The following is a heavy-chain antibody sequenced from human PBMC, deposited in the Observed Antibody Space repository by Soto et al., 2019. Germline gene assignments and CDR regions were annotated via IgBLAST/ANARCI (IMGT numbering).Heavy chain of an antibody. CDR3: VRHSGGDNWNSPSSGNGWLELGAFDV. Sequence: QLQLQESGPGLVEPSETLSLTCTVSGGSVSGVNYYWGWIRQPPGKGLEWIGSVYYSGSTYYNPSLKGRATISLDTSQTQFSLRLTSVAAADSSVYYCVRHSGGDNWNSPSSGNGWLELGAFDVWGRGTMVTVSS. J-gene: IGHJ3*01. V-gene: IGHV4-39*01. D-gene: IGHD1-1*01. CDR1: GGSVSGVNYY. CDR2: VYYSGST.